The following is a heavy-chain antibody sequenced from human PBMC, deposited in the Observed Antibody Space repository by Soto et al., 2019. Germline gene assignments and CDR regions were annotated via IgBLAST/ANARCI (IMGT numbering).Heavy chain of an antibody. D-gene: IGHD6-25*01. CDR2: ISDSGGST. V-gene: IGHV3-23*01. CDR3: AKVLSSGWLLYFDC. Sequence: GGSLRLSCAASGFTFSDYAMNWVRQAPGKGLEWVSIISDSGGSTYYADSVKGRFTISRDNSKNTLFLQMNSLTAEDTAIYYCAKVLSSGWLLYFDCWGQGTLVTVSS. CDR1: GFTFSDYA. J-gene: IGHJ4*02.